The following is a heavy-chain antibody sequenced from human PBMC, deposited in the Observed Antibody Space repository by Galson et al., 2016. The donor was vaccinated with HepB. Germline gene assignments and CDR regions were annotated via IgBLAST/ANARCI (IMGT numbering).Heavy chain of an antibody. CDR1: GFTFSSYA. V-gene: IGHV3-23*01. J-gene: IGHJ6*02. Sequence: SLRLFCAASGFTFSSYAMSWVRQAPGKGLEWVSGISGSGDLKYYADSVKGRFPISRDNPKNTLYLQMKSLRVDDTAVYYCAKIWGKSSGWYGSSYYQYGMDVWGQGTTVSVSS. CDR2: ISGSGDLK. D-gene: IGHD6-19*01. CDR3: AKIWGKSSGWYGSSYYQYGMDV.